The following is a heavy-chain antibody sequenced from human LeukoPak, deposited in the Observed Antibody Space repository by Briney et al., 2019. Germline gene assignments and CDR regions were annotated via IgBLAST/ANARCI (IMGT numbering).Heavy chain of an antibody. V-gene: IGHV3-30*02. J-gene: IGHJ6*03. CDR2: IRYDGSNK. D-gene: IGHD3-10*01. CDR1: GFTFSSYG. CDR3: AKDGVWIGEKKANMDV. Sequence: GGSLRLSCAASGFTFSSYGMHWVRQAPGKGLEWVAFIRYDGSNKYYADSVKGRFTISRDNSKNTLYLQMNSLRAEDTAVYYCAKDGVWIGEKKANMDVWGKGTTVTVSS.